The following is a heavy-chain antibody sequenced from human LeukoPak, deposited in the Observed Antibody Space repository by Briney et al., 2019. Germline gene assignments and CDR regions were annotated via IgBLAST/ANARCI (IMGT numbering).Heavy chain of an antibody. V-gene: IGHV3-23*01. CDR1: GFTFRSYA. J-gene: IGHJ4*02. D-gene: IGHD3-3*01. Sequence: GALRLSCAASGFTFRSYAMSWVRQAPGKGLEWVSGISGSGDSTYYADSVKGRFTISRDNSKNTLYLQMNSLRVEDTAVYYCAKLKGVDYDFWSGLIGYWGQGTLVTVSS. CDR3: AKLKGVDYDFWSGLIGY. CDR2: ISGSGDST.